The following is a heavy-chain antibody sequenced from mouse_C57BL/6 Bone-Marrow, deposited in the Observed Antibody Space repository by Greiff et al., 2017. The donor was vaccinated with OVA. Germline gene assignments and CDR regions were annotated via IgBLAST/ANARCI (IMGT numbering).Heavy chain of an antibody. CDR1: GFNIKDYY. V-gene: IGHV14-2*01. Sequence: VQLQQSGAELVKPGASVKLSCTASGFNIKDYYLHWVKPRTEQGLEWIGRLDPADGETKSAPKFKGKATITAYTSSNTAFLQLSSLTSYYPAFYFCASGLPHAMDSWVQGTSVTVSS. J-gene: IGHJ4*01. CDR2: LDPADGET. CDR3: ASGLPHAMDS. D-gene: IGHD3-1*01.